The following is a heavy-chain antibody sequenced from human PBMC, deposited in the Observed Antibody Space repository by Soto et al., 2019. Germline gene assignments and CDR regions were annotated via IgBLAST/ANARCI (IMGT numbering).Heavy chain of an antibody. CDR2: MSHDGNIK. CDR1: GFTFSNHT. CDR3: ASTHLMVSIASGKF. V-gene: IGHV3-30-3*01. Sequence: QVQLVESGGGVVQPGGSLRLSCAASGFTFSNHTMHWVRQAPGKGLEWLSLMSHDGNIKFYADSVKGRFTISRDNSKNTQYLQMTNLRPENTAMYYCASTHLMVSIASGKFWGPGTLGTVAS. J-gene: IGHJ4*02. D-gene: IGHD2-21*01.